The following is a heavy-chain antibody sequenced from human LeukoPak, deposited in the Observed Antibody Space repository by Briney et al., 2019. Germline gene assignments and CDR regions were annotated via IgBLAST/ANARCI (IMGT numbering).Heavy chain of an antibody. CDR1: GFTFSSYS. V-gene: IGHV3-23*01. CDR3: TPSWARGFDY. CDR2: ISGSGGST. D-gene: IGHD2-15*01. J-gene: IGHJ4*02. Sequence: GGSLRLSCAASGFTFSSYSMSWVRQAPGKGLEWVSAISGSGGSTYYADSVKGRFTISRDNSKSTLYLQMNSLRAEDTAVYYCTPSWARGFDYWGQGTLVTVSS.